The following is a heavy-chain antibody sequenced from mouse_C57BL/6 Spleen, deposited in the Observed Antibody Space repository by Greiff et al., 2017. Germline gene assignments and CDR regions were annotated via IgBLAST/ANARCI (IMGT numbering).Heavy chain of an antibody. D-gene: IGHD4-1*01. CDR1: GFTFTDYY. V-gene: IGHV7-3*01. J-gene: IGHJ1*03. CDR2: IRNKANGYTT. Sequence: EVKLMESGGGLVQPGGSLSLSCAASGFTFTDYYMSWVRQPPGKALEWLGFIRNKANGYTTEYSESVKGRFTISRDNSQSILYLQMNALRAEDSATYYCARYDDGTRRGYFDVWGTGTTVTVSS. CDR3: ARYDDGTRRGYFDV.